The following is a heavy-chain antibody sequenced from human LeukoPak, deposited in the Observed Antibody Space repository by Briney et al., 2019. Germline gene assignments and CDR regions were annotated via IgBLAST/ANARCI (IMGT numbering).Heavy chain of an antibody. CDR1: GFTFDDYG. D-gene: IGHD1-26*01. CDR2: INWNGGST. CDR3: ARGLFEVGATLVEFDY. J-gene: IGHJ4*02. Sequence: RSGGSLRLSCAASGFTFDDYGMSWVRQAPGKGLEWVSGINWNGGSTGYADSVKGRFTISRDNAKNSLYLQMNSLRAEDTALYYCARGLFEVGATLVEFDYWGQGTLVTVSS. V-gene: IGHV3-20*04.